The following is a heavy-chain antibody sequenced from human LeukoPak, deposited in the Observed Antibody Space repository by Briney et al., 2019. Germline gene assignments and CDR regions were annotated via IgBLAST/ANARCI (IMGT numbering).Heavy chain of an antibody. D-gene: IGHD5-18*01. CDR3: ARELRGYSYGYVFGY. CDR2: IWYDGSNK. Sequence: GRSLRLSCAASGFTFSSYGMHWVRQAPGKGLEWVAVIWYDGSNKYYADSVKGRFTISRDNSKNTLYLQMNSLRAEDTAVYYCARELRGYSYGYVFGYWGQGTLVTVSS. J-gene: IGHJ4*02. CDR1: GFTFSSYG. V-gene: IGHV3-33*08.